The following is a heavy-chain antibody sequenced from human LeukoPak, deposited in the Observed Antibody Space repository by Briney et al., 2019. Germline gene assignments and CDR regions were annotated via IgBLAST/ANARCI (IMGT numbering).Heavy chain of an antibody. CDR3: ARGKYYGGVCDQ. CDR1: GGTFSSYA. D-gene: IGHD3-3*01. CDR2: MNPNSGDR. J-gene: IGHJ4*02. Sequence: GASVKVSCKASGGTFSSYAISWVRQAPGQGLEWLGWMNPNSGDRGYAQKFQGRVTLTTDTSISTAYLELSSLRSEDTAVYYCARGKYYGGVCDQWAQGTLVTVSS. V-gene: IGHV1-8*02.